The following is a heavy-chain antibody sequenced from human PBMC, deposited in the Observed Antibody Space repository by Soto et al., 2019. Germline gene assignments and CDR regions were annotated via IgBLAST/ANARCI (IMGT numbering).Heavy chain of an antibody. J-gene: IGHJ4*02. V-gene: IGHV1-3*01. Sequence: QVQLVQSGAEVKKPGASVKVSCKSAGYTFTTYAMHWVRQAPGQKLEWMGWINAGNGDTEYSQKFQGRVTFTSDTSASTAYMELSSLRSEDTAVYYCVSVALGDYWGQGTLVTVSS. CDR3: VSVALGDY. D-gene: IGHD2-15*01. CDR1: GYTFTTYA. CDR2: INAGNGDT.